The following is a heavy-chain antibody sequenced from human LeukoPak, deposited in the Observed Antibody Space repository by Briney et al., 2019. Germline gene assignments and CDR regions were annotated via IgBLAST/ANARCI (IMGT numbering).Heavy chain of an antibody. J-gene: IGHJ5*02. D-gene: IGHD4-11*01. CDR3: TRHDTVIRGWFDP. CDR1: GFTFSSYS. V-gene: IGHV3-48*02. CDR2: ISSSSNTI. Sequence: VRSLRLSCAASGFTFSSYSMNWVRQAPGKGLEWLSYISSSSNTIHYADSVKGRFTISRDNAKDSLYLQMNSLRDEDPAVYYCTRHDTVIRGWFDPWGQGTRVTVSS.